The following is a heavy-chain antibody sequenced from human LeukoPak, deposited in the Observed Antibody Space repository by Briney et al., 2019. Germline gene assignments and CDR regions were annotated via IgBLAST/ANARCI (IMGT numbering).Heavy chain of an antibody. V-gene: IGHV3-11*01. CDR3: ATLGYCSSTSCYTAWFDP. CDR2: ISSSGSTI. Sequence: PGGSLRLSCAASGFTFSDYYMSWIRQAPGKGLEWVSYISSSGSTIYYADSVKGRFTISRDNAKNSLYLQMNSLRAEDTAVYYCATLGYCSSTSCYTAWFDPWGQGTLVTVSS. D-gene: IGHD2-2*02. J-gene: IGHJ5*02. CDR1: GFTFSDYY.